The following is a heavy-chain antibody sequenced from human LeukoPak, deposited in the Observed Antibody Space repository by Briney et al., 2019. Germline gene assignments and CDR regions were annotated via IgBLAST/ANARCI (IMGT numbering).Heavy chain of an antibody. Sequence: PGGSLRLSCAASGFTFSSYAMNWVRQAPGKGLEWVSSISSSSYIYYADSVKGRFTISRDNAKNSLYLQMNSLRAEDTAVYYCARTPPYYDFWSGYYSLGFDYWGQGTLVTVSS. CDR2: ISSSSYI. CDR3: ARTPPYYDFWSGYYSLGFDY. V-gene: IGHV3-21*01. D-gene: IGHD3-3*01. J-gene: IGHJ4*02. CDR1: GFTFSSYA.